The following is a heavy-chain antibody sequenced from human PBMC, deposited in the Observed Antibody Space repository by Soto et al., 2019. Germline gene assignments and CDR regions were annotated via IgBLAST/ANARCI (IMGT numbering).Heavy chain of an antibody. CDR2: INQEGSEK. Sequence: GGSLRLSCAASGFTFSSYAMSWVRQAPGKGLEWVANINQEGSEKYYVDTVKGRLTISRDNAKNSLYLKMNSLRAEDTAVYNCAGAGKGDWPGYNWLEPWGQGTLVTVSS. D-gene: IGHD2-21*02. V-gene: IGHV3-7*03. CDR3: AGAGKGDWPGYNWLEP. CDR1: GFTFSSYA. J-gene: IGHJ5*02.